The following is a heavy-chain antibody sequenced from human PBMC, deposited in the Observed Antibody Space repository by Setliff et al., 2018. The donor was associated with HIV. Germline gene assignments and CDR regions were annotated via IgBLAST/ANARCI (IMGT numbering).Heavy chain of an antibody. V-gene: IGHV4-39*01. Sequence: SETLSLTCTVSGDSISRDFYYWNWIRQPAGKGLEWIGHIYYSGDTFYNASLRSRLTLSVDTSKNQFSLKLNSVTASDTAMYYCTRHRGPPWDAFDIWGQGAMVTVSS. J-gene: IGHJ3*02. CDR2: IYYSGDT. CDR1: GDSISRDFYY. CDR3: TRHRGPPWDAFDI.